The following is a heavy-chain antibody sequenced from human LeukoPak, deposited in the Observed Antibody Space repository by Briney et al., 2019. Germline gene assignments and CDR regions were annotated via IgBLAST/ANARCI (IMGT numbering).Heavy chain of an antibody. CDR3: ATSVVPRYCSGGSCYSGPYF. V-gene: IGHV1-24*01. CDR1: VYTLTELS. Sequence: ASVKVSCKVSVYTLTELSMHGVRQAPGKGREWMGGFDPEDGETIYAQKFQGRVTMTEDTSQDTAYMELSSLRSEDTAVYYCATSVVPRYCSGGSCYSGPYFWGQGTLVTVSS. D-gene: IGHD2-15*01. J-gene: IGHJ4*02. CDR2: FDPEDGET.